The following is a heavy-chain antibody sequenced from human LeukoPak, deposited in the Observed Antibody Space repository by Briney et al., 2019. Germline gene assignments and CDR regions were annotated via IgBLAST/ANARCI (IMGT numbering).Heavy chain of an antibody. CDR3: AKDSRGYSGYGPISDGMDV. Sequence: HAGGSLRLSCAASGFTFSSYAMSWVRQAPGKGLEWVSAISGSGGSTYYADSVKGRFTISRDNSKNTLYLQMNSLRAEDTAVYYCAKDSRGYSGYGPISDGMDVWGQGTTVTVSS. CDR1: GFTFSSYA. CDR2: ISGSGGST. D-gene: IGHD5-12*01. J-gene: IGHJ6*02. V-gene: IGHV3-23*01.